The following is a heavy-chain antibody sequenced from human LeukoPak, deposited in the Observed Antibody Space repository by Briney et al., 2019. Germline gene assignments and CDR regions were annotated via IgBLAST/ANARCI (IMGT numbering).Heavy chain of an antibody. CDR3: ARDGADVYGRAFDY. CDR2: IHASGTT. D-gene: IGHD3-10*01. V-gene: IGHV4-4*07. Sequence: SETLSLTCNVSGGSFSSYFWTWIRQPVGKGLEWIGRIHASGTTNYNSSLKSRVSMSVDTSKNQFSLKLTSVTAADAAVYFCARDGADVYGRAFDYWGQGTLVSVSS. J-gene: IGHJ4*02. CDR1: GGSFSSYF.